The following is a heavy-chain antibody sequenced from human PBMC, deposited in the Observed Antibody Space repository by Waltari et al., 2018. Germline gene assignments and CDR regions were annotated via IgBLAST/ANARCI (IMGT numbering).Heavy chain of an antibody. CDR2: ISAYNGNT. CDR3: ARDIVVVPAASPGWFDP. V-gene: IGHV1-18*01. Sequence: QVQLVQSGAEVKKPGASVKVSCKASGYTFTSYGISWVRQAPGQGLEWMGWISAYNGNTNYAQKLQCRVTMTTDTSTSTAYMELRSLRSDDTAVYYCARDIVVVPAASPGWFDPWGQGTLVTVSS. J-gene: IGHJ5*02. CDR1: GYTFTSYG. D-gene: IGHD2-2*01.